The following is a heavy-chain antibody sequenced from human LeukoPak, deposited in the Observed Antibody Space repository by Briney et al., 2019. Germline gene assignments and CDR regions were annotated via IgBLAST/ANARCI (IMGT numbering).Heavy chain of an antibody. CDR3: VRGRGYCSSTSCPLDAFDI. V-gene: IGHV3-30*01. J-gene: IGHJ3*02. CDR1: GFTFSSYA. Sequence: GGSLRLSCAASGFTFSSYAMHWVRQAPGKGLEWVAVISYDGSNKYYADSVKGRFTISRDNSKNTLYLQMNSLRAEDTAVYYCVRGRGYCSSTSCPLDAFDIWGQGTMVTVSS. CDR2: ISYDGSNK. D-gene: IGHD2-2*01.